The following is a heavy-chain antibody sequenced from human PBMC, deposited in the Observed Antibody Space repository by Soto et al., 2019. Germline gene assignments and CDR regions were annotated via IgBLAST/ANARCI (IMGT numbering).Heavy chain of an antibody. V-gene: IGHV4-30-4*01. Sequence: MSLTCTGSGGAISSDDYYRGWIRQPPGKGLEWIGYIYYSGSTYYNPSLKSRVTISVDTSKNQFSLKLSSVTAADTAVYYCARDVVATTRNWSAPWGQGTLVTFSS. J-gene: IGHJ5*02. D-gene: IGHD2-21*01. CDR2: IYYSGST. CDR1: GGAISSDDYY. CDR3: ARDVVATTRNWSAP.